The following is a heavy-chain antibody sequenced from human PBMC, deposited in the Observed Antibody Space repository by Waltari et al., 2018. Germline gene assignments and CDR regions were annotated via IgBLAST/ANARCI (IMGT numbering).Heavy chain of an antibody. V-gene: IGHV3-7*01. CDR2: ISPDGREK. CDR1: GFTFSTLW. Sequence: EVQLGESGGDLVQPGGSLRLSCAASGFTFSTLWMDWVRQAPGKGLEWVANISPDGREKSYVDSVEGRFTISRDNAKNSLYLQMNSLRADDTAVYYCSRSLDDWGQGSTVTVSS. J-gene: IGHJ6*02. CDR3: SRSLDD.